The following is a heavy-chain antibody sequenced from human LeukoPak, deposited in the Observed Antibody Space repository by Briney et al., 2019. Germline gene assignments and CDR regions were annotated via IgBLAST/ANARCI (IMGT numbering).Heavy chain of an antibody. V-gene: IGHV3-11*06. J-gene: IGHJ4*02. CDR1: GFTFSDYY. CDR3: ARGTIAAAGYYYFDY. CDR2: ISTSGRYT. Sequence: GGSLRLSCAASGFTFSDYYMSWIRQAPGKGLEWVSYISTSGRYTNYTDSVKGRFTISRDNAKNSLFLQMNSLRAEDTAVYYCARGTIAAAGYYYFDYWGQGTQVTVSS. D-gene: IGHD6-13*01.